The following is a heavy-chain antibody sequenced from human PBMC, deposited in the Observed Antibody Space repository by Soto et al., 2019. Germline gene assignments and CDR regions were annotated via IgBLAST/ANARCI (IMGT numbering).Heavy chain of an antibody. J-gene: IGHJ4*02. V-gene: IGHV3-21*06. CDR2: ISSSSSYI. CDR3: ARDRETGATVTKYYDS. Sequence: PGGSLRLSCEASGFTFSPYSMNWVRQAPGKGLEWLSSISSSSSYIFYADSVKGRFTISRDNAKNSLFLQMNSLRADDTAVYYCARDRETGATVTKYYDSWGQGALVTVSS. D-gene: IGHD4-4*01. CDR1: GFTFSPYS.